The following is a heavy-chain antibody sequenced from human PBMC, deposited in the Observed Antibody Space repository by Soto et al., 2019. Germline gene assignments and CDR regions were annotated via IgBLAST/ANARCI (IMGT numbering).Heavy chain of an antibody. CDR1: GFTFSTYW. D-gene: IGHD3-10*01. Sequence: EVQLVESGGGLVQPGGSLRLSCAASGFTFSTYWMSWVRQAPGKGLEWVANIKQDGSEKSYVDSVEGRFTISRDNAKNSLYLQMNSLKAEYTALYYCARTRYYGSGSYDYFDSWGQGTLVTVSS. CDR2: IKQDGSEK. J-gene: IGHJ4*02. V-gene: IGHV3-7*04. CDR3: ARTRYYGSGSYDYFDS.